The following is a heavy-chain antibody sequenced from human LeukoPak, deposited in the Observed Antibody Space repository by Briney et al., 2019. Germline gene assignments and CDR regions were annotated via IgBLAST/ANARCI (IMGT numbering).Heavy chain of an antibody. CDR2: ISGSGGST. V-gene: IGHV3-23*01. CDR3: AKDYAGYTYYYGSGSYYNGSPNFDY. J-gene: IGHJ4*02. D-gene: IGHD3-10*01. CDR1: GFTFSGYA. Sequence: GGSLRLSCAASGFTFSGYAMSWVRQAPGKGLEWVSAISGSGGSTYYADSVKGRFTISRDNSKNTLYLQMNSLRAEDTAVYYCAKDYAGYTYYYGSGSYYNGSPNFDYWGQGTLVTVSS.